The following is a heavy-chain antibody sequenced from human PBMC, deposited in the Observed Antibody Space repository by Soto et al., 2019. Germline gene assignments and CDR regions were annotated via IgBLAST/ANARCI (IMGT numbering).Heavy chain of an antibody. CDR3: ARQNPYSGYDFPLALDAFDI. CDR2: IYYSGST. Sequence: SETLSLTCTVSGGSISSSSYYWGWIRQPPGKGLEWIGSIYYSGSTYYNPSLKSRVTISVDTSKNQFSLKLSSVTAADTAVYYCARQNPYSGYDFPLALDAFDIWGQGTMVTVSS. CDR1: GGSISSSSYY. J-gene: IGHJ3*02. V-gene: IGHV4-39*01. D-gene: IGHD5-12*01.